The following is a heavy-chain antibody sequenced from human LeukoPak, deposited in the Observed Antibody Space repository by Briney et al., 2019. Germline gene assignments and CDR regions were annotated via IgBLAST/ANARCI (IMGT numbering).Heavy chain of an antibody. CDR1: GFTFNSYK. J-gene: IGHJ3*02. CDR2: ISSGSNYI. Sequence: GGSLRLSCTASGFTFNSYKMNWVRQAPGKGLEWVSSISSGSNYIFYRDSVKGRFTVSRDNAKSSLYLRMNSLRAEDTAVYYCARAARGTGVLPEGAFDIWGQGTMVTVSS. CDR3: ARAARGTGVLPEGAFDI. V-gene: IGHV3-21*04. D-gene: IGHD7-27*01.